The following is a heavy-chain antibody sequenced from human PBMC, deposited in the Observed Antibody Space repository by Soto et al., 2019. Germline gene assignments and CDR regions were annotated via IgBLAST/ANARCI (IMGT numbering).Heavy chain of an antibody. Sequence: SLTCTVSGGSISSGDYYWSWIRQPPGKGLEWIGYIYYSGSTYYNPSLKSRVTISVDTSKNQFSLKLSSVTAADTAVYYCARVSTMTSYNWFDPWGQGTLVTVSS. D-gene: IGHD3-22*01. V-gene: IGHV4-30-4*01. CDR1: GGSISSGDYY. CDR2: IYYSGST. CDR3: ARVSTMTSYNWFDP. J-gene: IGHJ5*02.